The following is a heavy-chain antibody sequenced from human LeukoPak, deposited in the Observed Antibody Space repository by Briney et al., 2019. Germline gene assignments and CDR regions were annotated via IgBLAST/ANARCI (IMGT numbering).Heavy chain of an antibody. CDR3: ARSPWGGAGPFDY. D-gene: IGHD1-26*01. V-gene: IGHV3-23*01. Sequence: GGSLRLSGAVSGFRFNSYAMSWVRQAPGTGLEWVSTISISGGPIYYPVSVKGRFTISRDKSSNTLYLQMNSLRVEDTAVYYCARSPWGGAGPFDYRGQGTQVTVSS. CDR1: GFRFNSYA. CDR2: ISISGGPI. J-gene: IGHJ4*02.